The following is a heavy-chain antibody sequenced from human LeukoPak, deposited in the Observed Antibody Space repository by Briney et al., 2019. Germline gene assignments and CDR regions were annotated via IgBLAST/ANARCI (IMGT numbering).Heavy chain of an antibody. CDR3: ATVLAYYSDSSGYSD. CDR1: GGTFSNYV. Sequence: ASVTLSCTASGGTFSNYVFSWVRQAPGQGLEWMGGLIPIFDSADYAQKFRGRVTFTADESANTAYMELSSLRSEDTAVYYCATVLAYYSDSSGYSDWAQGTLVIVSS. CDR2: LIPIFDSA. D-gene: IGHD3-22*01. J-gene: IGHJ4*02. V-gene: IGHV1-69*13.